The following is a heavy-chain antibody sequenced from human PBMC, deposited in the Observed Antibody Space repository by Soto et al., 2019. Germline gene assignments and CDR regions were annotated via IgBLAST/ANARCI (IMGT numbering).Heavy chain of an antibody. D-gene: IGHD6-13*01. J-gene: IGHJ4*02. Sequence: ASVKVSCKASGCTFTDYYIHWVRQAPGQGLEWMGWINPHSGSTNYAQKLQGRVTMTTDTSTSTAYMELRSLRSDDTAVYYCARDRLGGIAAAGRKYRVPDYWGQGTLVTVSS. CDR1: GCTFTDYY. CDR2: INPHSGST. V-gene: IGHV1-18*04. CDR3: ARDRLGGIAAAGRKYRVPDY.